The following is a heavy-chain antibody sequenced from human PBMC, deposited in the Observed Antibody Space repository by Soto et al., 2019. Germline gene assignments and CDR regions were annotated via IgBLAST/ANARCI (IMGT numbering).Heavy chain of an antibody. D-gene: IGHD3-22*01. J-gene: IGHJ5*02. Sequence: GASVKVSCKASGYTFTSYAMHWVRQAPGQRLEWMGWINAGNGNTKYSQKFQGRVTITRDTSASTAYMELSSLRSEDTAVYYCARARSTYYYDSSGYYNNWFDPWGQGTLVTVSS. V-gene: IGHV1-3*01. CDR3: ARARSTYYYDSSGYYNNWFDP. CDR1: GYTFTSYA. CDR2: INAGNGNT.